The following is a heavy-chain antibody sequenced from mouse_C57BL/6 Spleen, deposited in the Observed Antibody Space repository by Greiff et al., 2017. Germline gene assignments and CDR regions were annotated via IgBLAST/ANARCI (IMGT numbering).Heavy chain of an antibody. CDR2: ISGGGGNT. V-gene: IGHV5-9*01. Sequence: EVQLQESGGGLVKPGGSLKLSCAASGFTFSSYTMSWVRQTPEKRLEWVATISGGGGNTYYPDSVKGRFTISRDNAKNTLYLQMSSLRSEDTALFYGESWGYSNYDAMDYWGQGTSVTVSA. CDR1: GFTFSSYT. CDR3: ESWGYSNYDAMDY. D-gene: IGHD2-5*01. J-gene: IGHJ4*01.